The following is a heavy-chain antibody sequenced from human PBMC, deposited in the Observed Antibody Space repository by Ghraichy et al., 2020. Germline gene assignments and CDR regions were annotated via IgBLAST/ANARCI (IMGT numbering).Heavy chain of an antibody. Sequence: SETLSLTCTVSGGSISSYYWSWIRQPPGKGLEWIGYIYTSGSTNYNPSLKSRVTISVDTSKNQFSLKLSSVTAADTAVYYCARLDHYYDSSGSFDYWGQGTLVTVSS. CDR1: GGSISSYY. D-gene: IGHD3-22*01. J-gene: IGHJ4*02. CDR2: IYTSGST. V-gene: IGHV4-4*09. CDR3: ARLDHYYDSSGSFDY.